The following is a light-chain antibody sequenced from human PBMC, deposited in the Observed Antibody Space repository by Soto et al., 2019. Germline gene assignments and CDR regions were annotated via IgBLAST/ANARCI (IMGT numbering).Light chain of an antibody. V-gene: IGLV2-14*01. CDR3: SSYTSSTTLSVV. CDR2: GVT. J-gene: IGLJ2*01. CDR1: SSDVGGYNY. Sequence: QSALTQPASVSGSPGQSITISCTGTSSDVGGYNYVSWYLQHPGKAPKLMIYGVTNRPSGVSNRFSGSKSGNTASLTISGLQAEDEADYYCSSYTSSTTLSVVFGGGTKLTVL.